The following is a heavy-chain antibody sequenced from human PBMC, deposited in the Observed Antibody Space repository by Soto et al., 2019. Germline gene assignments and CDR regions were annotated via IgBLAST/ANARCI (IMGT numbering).Heavy chain of an antibody. CDR1: GFTFSSYA. CDR2: ITSNGNYT. D-gene: IGHD2-21*01. V-gene: IGHV3-64*01. J-gene: IGHJ6*02. Sequence: EVQLVESGGGLVQPGGSLRLSCAASGFTFSSYAMHWVRQAPGKGLEYVSAITSNGNYTDYASSVKGRFTISRDNSKNTLYLQMVSLSAEDMAVYYCARRIPVGYSLDVWGQGTTVTVSS. CDR3: ARRIPVGYSLDV.